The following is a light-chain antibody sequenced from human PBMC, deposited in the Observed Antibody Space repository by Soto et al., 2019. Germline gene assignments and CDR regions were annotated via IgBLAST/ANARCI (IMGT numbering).Light chain of an antibody. Sequence: QSVLTQPASVSGSPGQSITISCTGTSSDVGGYDYVSWYQQHPGKAPKLLICDVSNRPSGVSNRFSGSKSGNTASLTIAGLQAEDEADYYCGSYTSSSTRCVFGTGTKLTVL. CDR1: SSDVGGYDY. V-gene: IGLV2-14*01. CDR3: GSYTSSSTRCV. J-gene: IGLJ1*01. CDR2: DVS.